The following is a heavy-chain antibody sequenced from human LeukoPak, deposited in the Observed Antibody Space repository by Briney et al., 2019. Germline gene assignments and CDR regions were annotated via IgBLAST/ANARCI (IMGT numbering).Heavy chain of an antibody. CDR3: AKDPDCTSGICYTFFDY. D-gene: IGHD2-8*01. V-gene: IGHV3-48*03. J-gene: IGHJ4*02. CDR1: GFTFSSYE. CDR2: ISSSGTTI. Sequence: PGRSLRLSCAASGFTFSSYEMNWVRQAPGKGLEWVSFISSSGTTIYYADSVKGRFTISRDNSKNTLYLQMNSLRAEDTAVYYCAKDPDCTSGICYTFFDYWGQGTLVTVSS.